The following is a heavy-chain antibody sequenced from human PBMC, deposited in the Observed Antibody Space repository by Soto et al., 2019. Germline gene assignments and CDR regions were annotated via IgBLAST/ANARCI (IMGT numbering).Heavy chain of an antibody. D-gene: IGHD6-19*01. CDR3: ARGYSSGWYYAFDI. CDR2: INPTDAGT. J-gene: IGHJ3*02. Sequence: QVQLLQSGAEVRQPGASVKISCKASGYTFTNSYIHWVRQAPGQGLEWMGMINPTDAGTTYAQSFQGRLTMTRDTSTNTGYMELSSLVSGDTAIYYSARGYSSGWYYAFDIWGRGTMVTVSS. V-gene: IGHV1-46*01. CDR1: GYTFTNSY.